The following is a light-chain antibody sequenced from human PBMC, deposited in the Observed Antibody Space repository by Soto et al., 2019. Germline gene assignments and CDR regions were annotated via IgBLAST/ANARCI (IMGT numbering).Light chain of an antibody. J-gene: IGKJ5*01. CDR2: DAS. V-gene: IGKV3-15*01. Sequence: EIVMTQSPATLSVSPGERATLSCRASQSVSTNLAWYQQKPGQAPRLLIYDASTRATGLPARFSGSGSGTAFTLTIRSLQSEDFGVYYCHQYNNWPITFGQGTRLEI. CDR1: QSVSTN. CDR3: HQYNNWPIT.